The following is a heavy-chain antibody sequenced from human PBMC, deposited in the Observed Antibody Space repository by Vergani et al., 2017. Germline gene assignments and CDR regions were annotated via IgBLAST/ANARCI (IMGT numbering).Heavy chain of an antibody. Sequence: EVQLLESGGGSAQPGESLRLSCVASGFTFTAHGLNWVRQAPGKGLEWVSGISGQNFRTHYADSVKGRFTISREDSKNTVYLQINSLRAEDTACYFGADPYGDDGFSPFWVQGTLVTVSS. CDR3: ADPYGDDGFSPF. V-gene: IGHV3-23*01. D-gene: IGHD2-21*01. CDR1: GFTFTAHG. J-gene: IGHJ4*02. CDR2: ISGQNFRT.